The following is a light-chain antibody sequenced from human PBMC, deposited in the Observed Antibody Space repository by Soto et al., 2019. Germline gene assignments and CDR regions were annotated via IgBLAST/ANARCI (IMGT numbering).Light chain of an antibody. Sequence: IQMTQSPSSLSASVRDRVTITFQASQEINNYLNWYQQKPGKAPKLLIYDASNLETGVPSRFSGSGSGTDFTFTISSLQPEDIATYYCQQYDNLPLTFGGGTKVEIK. J-gene: IGKJ4*01. CDR2: DAS. CDR1: QEINNY. V-gene: IGKV1-33*01. CDR3: QQYDNLPLT.